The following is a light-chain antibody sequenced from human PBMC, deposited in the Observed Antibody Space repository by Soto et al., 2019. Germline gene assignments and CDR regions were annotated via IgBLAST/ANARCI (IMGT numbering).Light chain of an antibody. J-gene: IGLJ2*01. CDR2: GNS. Sequence: QSVLTQPPSVSGAPGQRVTISCTGSSSNIGANSGVHWYQQLPGTAPKLLIYGNSNRPSGVPDRFSGSKSDTSASLAITGLQAEDEADYYCQSYDSSLSSVVFGGGTKLTV. V-gene: IGLV1-40*01. CDR1: SSNIGANSG. CDR3: QSYDSSLSSVV.